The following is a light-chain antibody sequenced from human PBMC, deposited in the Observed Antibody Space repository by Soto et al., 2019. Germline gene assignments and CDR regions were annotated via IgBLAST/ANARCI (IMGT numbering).Light chain of an antibody. Sequence: EIVLTQSPGTLSLSPGERATLSCRASQSVDSTYLAWYQQQPGQAPRLLIYGASSRATGIPDRFSGSGSGTDFTLTISRLEPEDFAVYYCQQYDTSPYTFGQGTKLEIK. CDR2: GAS. CDR3: QQYDTSPYT. J-gene: IGKJ2*01. V-gene: IGKV3-20*01. CDR1: QSVDSTY.